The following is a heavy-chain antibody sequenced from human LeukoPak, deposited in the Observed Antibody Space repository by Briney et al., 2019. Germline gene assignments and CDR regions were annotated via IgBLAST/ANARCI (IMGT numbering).Heavy chain of an antibody. Sequence: SETLSLTCTVSGGSISSYYWTWIRQPPGKGLEWIGYTYYSGSTNYNPSLRSRVTISVDTSKNQFSLRLSSVTAADTAVYYCARLLRGLYYGSGSGPYYYYMDVWGKGTTVTVSS. V-gene: IGHV4-59*08. CDR2: TYYSGST. J-gene: IGHJ6*03. CDR1: GGSISSYY. CDR3: ARLLRGLYYGSGSGPYYYYMDV. D-gene: IGHD3-10*01.